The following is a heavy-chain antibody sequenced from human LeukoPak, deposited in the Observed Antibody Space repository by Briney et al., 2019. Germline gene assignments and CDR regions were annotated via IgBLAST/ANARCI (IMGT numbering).Heavy chain of an antibody. J-gene: IGHJ4*02. CDR2: INPNSGGT. V-gene: IGHV1-2*02. D-gene: IGHD3-16*01. CDR3: ARDKSMGGVDY. CDR1: GYTFTGYY. Sequence: ASVRVSCKASGYTFTGYYMHWVRQAPGQGLEWMGWINPNSGGTNYAQKFQGRVTMTRDTSISTAYMELSRLRSDDTVVYYCARDKSMGGVDYWGQGTLVTVSS.